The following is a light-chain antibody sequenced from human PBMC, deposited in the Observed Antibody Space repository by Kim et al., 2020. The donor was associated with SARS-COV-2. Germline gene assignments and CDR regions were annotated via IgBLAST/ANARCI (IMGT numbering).Light chain of an antibody. CDR3: QTWGTGIRV. CDR1: SGYSTYA. CDR2: INSDGSH. J-gene: IGLJ3*02. Sequence: SVKPTVTLSSGYSTYAIAWHQQQPEKGPRYLMKINSDGSHTKGDGIPTRFSGSSSGAERYLTISSLQSEDEADYYCQTWGTGIRVFGGGTQLTVL. V-gene: IGLV4-69*02.